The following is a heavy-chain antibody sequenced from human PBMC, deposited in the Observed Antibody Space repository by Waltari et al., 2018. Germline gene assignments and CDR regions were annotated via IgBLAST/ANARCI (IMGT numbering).Heavy chain of an antibody. CDR1: GGSISSSSYY. CDR3: ATVGPNAYRSYYYYYMDV. V-gene: IGHV4-39*07. CDR2: IYYSGST. J-gene: IGHJ6*03. Sequence: QLQLQESGPGLVETSETLALPCTVSGGSISSSSYYWGWNRQPPGKGLEWIGSIYYSGSTYYNPSLKSRVTISVDTSKNHFSLKLSSVTAADTAIYYCATVGPNAYRSYYYYYMDVWGKGTTVTISS. D-gene: IGHD4-4*01.